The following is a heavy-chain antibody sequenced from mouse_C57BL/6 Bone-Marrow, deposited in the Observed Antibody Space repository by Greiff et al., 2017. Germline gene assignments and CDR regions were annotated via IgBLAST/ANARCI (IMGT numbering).Heavy chain of an antibody. CDR3: ARHALYGNYYAMDY. J-gene: IGHJ4*01. Sequence: EVHLVESGGGLVQPGGSLKLSCAASGFTFSDYYMYWVRQTPEKRLEWVAYISNGGGSTYYPDTVKGRFTISRDNAKNTLYLQMSRLKSEDTAMYYCARHALYGNYYAMDYWGQGTSVTVAS. CDR2: ISNGGGST. D-gene: IGHD2-1*01. V-gene: IGHV5-12*01. CDR1: GFTFSDYY.